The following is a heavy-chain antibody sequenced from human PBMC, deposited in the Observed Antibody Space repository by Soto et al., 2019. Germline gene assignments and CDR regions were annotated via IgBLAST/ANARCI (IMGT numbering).Heavy chain of an antibody. V-gene: IGHV1-69*13. CDR1: GGTFSSYA. CDR3: AREAPYRMEWSE. CDR2: IIPIFGTA. D-gene: IGHD3-3*01. J-gene: IGHJ4*02. Sequence: SVKVSCKASGGTFSSYAISWVRQAPGQGLEWMGGIIPIFGTANYAQKFQGRVTITADESTSTAYMELSSLRSEDTAVYYCAREAPYRMEWSEWGQGTLVTVSS.